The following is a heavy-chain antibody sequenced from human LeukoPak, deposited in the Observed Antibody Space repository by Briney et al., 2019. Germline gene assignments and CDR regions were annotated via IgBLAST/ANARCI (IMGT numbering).Heavy chain of an antibody. J-gene: IGHJ3*02. Sequence: ASVKVSCKASGGTFSSYAISWVRQAPGQGLERMGGIIPIFGTANYAQKFQGRVTITTDESTSTAYMELSSLRSEDTAVYYCARDPTLPAARVRAFDIWGQGTMVTVSS. D-gene: IGHD2-2*01. CDR1: GGTFSSYA. CDR3: ARDPTLPAARVRAFDI. CDR2: IIPIFGTA. V-gene: IGHV1-69*05.